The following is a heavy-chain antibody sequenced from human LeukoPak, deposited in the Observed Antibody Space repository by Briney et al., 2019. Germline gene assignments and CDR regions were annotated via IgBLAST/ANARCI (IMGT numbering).Heavy chain of an antibody. V-gene: IGHV3-23*01. CDR3: ANARGNTVPYTWFDS. Sequence: GGSLRLSCVASGGFALSSFALSWVRQGPGKGLEWVSVIGTSGDGTYYADSVKGRFTISRDNSKNILYLQMNSLRVEDTAVYYCANARGNTVPYTWFDSWGQGTLVTVSS. D-gene: IGHD2-2*01. CDR2: IGTSGDGT. J-gene: IGHJ5*01. CDR1: GGFALSSFA.